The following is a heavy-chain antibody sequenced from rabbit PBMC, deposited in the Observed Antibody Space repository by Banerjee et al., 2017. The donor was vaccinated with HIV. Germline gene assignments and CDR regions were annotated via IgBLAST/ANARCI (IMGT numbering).Heavy chain of an antibody. V-gene: IGHV1S45*01. J-gene: IGHJ4*01. D-gene: IGHD7-1*01. CDR3: AKTGNIADTYFNL. CDR2: IYAGSSGST. CDR1: GFSFSSNA. Sequence: QQQLVESGGGLVKPGASLTLTCTASGFSFSSNAMCWFRQAPGKGPEWIACIYAGSSGSTYYASWAKGRFTISKTSSTTVTLQMTSLTAADTATYFCAKTGNIADTYFNLWGPGTLVTVS.